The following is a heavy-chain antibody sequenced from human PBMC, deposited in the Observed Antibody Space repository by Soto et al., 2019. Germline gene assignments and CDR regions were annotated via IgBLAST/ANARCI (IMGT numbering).Heavy chain of an antibody. CDR2: INAGNGNT. CDR3: AREMRTRNITIFGVVIYYYYGMDV. J-gene: IGHJ6*02. CDR1: GYTFTSYA. Sequence: VKVSCKASGYTFTSYAMHWVRQAPGQRLEWMGWINAGNGNTKYSQKFQGRVTITRDTSASTAYMELSSLRSEDTAVYYCAREMRTRNITIFGVVIYYYYGMDVWGQGTTVTVSS. V-gene: IGHV1-3*01. D-gene: IGHD3-3*01.